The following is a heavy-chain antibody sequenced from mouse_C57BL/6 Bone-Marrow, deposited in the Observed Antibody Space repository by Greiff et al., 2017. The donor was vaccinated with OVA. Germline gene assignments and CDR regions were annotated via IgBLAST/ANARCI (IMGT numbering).Heavy chain of an antibody. V-gene: IGHV1-82*01. CDR3: ARWNEWGYHYAMDY. Sequence: QVQLKQSGPELVKPGASVKISCKASGYAFSSSWMNWVKQRPGKGLEWIGRIYPGDGDTNYNGKFKGKATLTADKSSSTAYTQLSSLTSEASAVYVYARWNEWGYHYAMDYWGQGTSVTVSS. D-gene: IGHD3-1*01. CDR2: IYPGDGDT. J-gene: IGHJ4*01. CDR1: GYAFSSSW.